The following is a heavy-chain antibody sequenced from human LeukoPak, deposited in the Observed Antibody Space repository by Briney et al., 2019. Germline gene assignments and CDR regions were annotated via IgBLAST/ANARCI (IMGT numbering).Heavy chain of an antibody. J-gene: IGHJ4*02. D-gene: IGHD3-10*01. CDR1: GYSISSGYY. V-gene: IGHV4-38-2*01. Sequence: SETLSLTCAGSGYSISSGYYWGWIREPPVKGLGWIGSSYHSGSTYYNTSLKGRVTISVDTSKTQFSLKLSSVTAADTAVYYCARGLLWFGELRIDYWGQGTLVTVSS. CDR3: ARGLLWFGELRIDY. CDR2: SYHSGST.